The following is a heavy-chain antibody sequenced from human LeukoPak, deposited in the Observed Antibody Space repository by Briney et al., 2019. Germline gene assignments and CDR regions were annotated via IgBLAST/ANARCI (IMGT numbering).Heavy chain of an antibody. CDR1: GYTFTSYD. V-gene: IGHV1-8*01. CDR2: MNPNSGNT. J-gene: IGHJ4*02. CDR3: ARGGGVDVEMATTDYDY. D-gene: IGHD5-24*01. Sequence: ASVKVSCKASGYTFTSYDINWVRQATGQGLEWMGWMNPNSGNTGYAQKFQGRVTMTRNTSISTAYMELSSLRSEDTAVYYCARGGGVDVEMATTDYDYWGQGTLVTVSS.